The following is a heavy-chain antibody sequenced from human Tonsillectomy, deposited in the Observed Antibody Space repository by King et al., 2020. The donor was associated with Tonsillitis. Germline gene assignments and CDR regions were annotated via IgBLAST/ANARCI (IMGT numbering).Heavy chain of an antibody. Sequence: VQLVESGGGVVQPGGSLRLSCAASGFALSSYGMHWVRQAPGKGLEWVAFIRYDGNDEYHAESVKGRFTISRDNSKNTLYLQMNSLRAEDTAVYYCATRGGYCTTTTCHGAGGAFDIWGQGTMVTVSS. CDR1: GFALSSYG. J-gene: IGHJ3*02. CDR3: ATRGGYCTTTTCHGAGGAFDI. D-gene: IGHD2-8*01. V-gene: IGHV3-30*02. CDR2: IRYDGNDE.